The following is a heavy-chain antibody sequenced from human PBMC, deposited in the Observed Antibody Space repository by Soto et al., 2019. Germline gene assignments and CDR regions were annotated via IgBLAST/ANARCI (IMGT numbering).Heavy chain of an antibody. Sequence: GGSLRLSCVTSGFTFSDYYMNWIRQAPGKGLEWVSYISGSGSTIYYADSVKGRFTISRDSAKNSLYLQMNRLRAEDAAVYYCARLGRGTSKPKLPFYYYALDVWGQGTTVTVSS. CDR3: ARLGRGTSKPKLPFYYYALDV. J-gene: IGHJ6*02. CDR1: GFTFSDYY. D-gene: IGHD3-16*01. V-gene: IGHV3-11*01. CDR2: ISGSGSTI.